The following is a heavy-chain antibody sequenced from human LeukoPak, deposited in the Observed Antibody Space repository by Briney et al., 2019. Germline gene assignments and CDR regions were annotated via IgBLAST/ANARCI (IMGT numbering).Heavy chain of an antibody. CDR2: INWNGGST. D-gene: IGHD1-7*01. CDR1: GFTFDDYG. Sequence: GGSLRLSCAASGFTFDDYGMSWVRQAPGKGLEWVSGINWNGGSTGYADSVKGRFTISRDNAKNSLYLQMNSLRAEDTALYYCARVRWELRYYYYMDVWGKGTTVTVSS. J-gene: IGHJ6*03. V-gene: IGHV3-20*04. CDR3: ARVRWELRYYYYMDV.